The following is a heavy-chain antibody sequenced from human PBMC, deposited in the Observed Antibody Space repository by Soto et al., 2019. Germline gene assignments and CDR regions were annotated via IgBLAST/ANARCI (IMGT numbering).Heavy chain of an antibody. J-gene: IGHJ4*02. CDR2: IYYSGVT. CDR1: GGSISSSSYY. V-gene: IGHV4-31*03. CDR3: AREPSI. Sequence: SETLSLTCTVSGGSISSSSYYWGWIRQPPGKGLEWIGYIYYSGVTYYNPSLKSRVTISVDTSKNQFSLRLSSVTAADTAVYYCAREPSIWGQGTLVTVSS.